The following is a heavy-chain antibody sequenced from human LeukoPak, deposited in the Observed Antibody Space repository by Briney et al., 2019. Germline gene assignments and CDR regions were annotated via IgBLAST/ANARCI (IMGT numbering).Heavy chain of an antibody. Sequence: ASVKVSCKASGYTFTSYAMHWVRQAPGQRLEWMGWISAGNGNTKYSQKFQGRVTITRDTSASTAYMELSSLRSEDTAVYYCAREFYDFWSGYYYGMDVWGQGTTVTVSS. D-gene: IGHD3-3*01. J-gene: IGHJ6*02. CDR2: ISAGNGNT. CDR1: GYTFTSYA. CDR3: AREFYDFWSGYYYGMDV. V-gene: IGHV1-3*01.